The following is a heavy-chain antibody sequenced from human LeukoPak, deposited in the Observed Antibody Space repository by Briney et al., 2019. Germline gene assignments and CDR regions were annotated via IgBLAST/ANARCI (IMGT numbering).Heavy chain of an antibody. V-gene: IGHV3-23*01. CDR1: GFSFSSYA. Sequence: GGSLRLSCAASGFSFSSYAMNWVRQAPGKGLEWVSTISGGGDSTYYADSVKGRFTISRDNSKNTLYLQMNSLRAEDTAVYYCAKSIMPPEDYWGQGTLVTVSS. CDR3: AKSIMPPEDY. J-gene: IGHJ4*02. CDR2: ISGGGDST. D-gene: IGHD3-16*01.